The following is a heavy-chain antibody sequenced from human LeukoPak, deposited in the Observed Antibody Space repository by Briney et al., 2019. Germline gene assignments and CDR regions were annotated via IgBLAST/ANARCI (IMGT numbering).Heavy chain of an antibody. CDR3: AREELVYYYYGMDV. V-gene: IGHV1-8*01. D-gene: IGHD1-7*01. Sequence: ASVKVSCKASGYTFTSYDINWVRQATGQGLEWMGWMNPNSGNTGYAQKFQGRVTMTRNTSISTAYMELSRLRSDDTAVYYCAREELVYYYYGMDVWGQGTTVTVSS. CDR2: MNPNSGNT. J-gene: IGHJ6*02. CDR1: GYTFTSYD.